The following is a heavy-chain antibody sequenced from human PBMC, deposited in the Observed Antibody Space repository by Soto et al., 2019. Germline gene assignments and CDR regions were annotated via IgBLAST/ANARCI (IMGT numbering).Heavy chain of an antibody. Sequence: EVQLVESGGGLVQPGGSLRLSCAASGFSFSSYWMHWVRQAPGKGLVCVSRIKTDGSSTNYADSVKGRFTISRDNAKNLLYLQMNSLRPEDTAVYYCTREKFDPWGQGTLVTVSS. CDR1: GFSFSSYW. CDR2: IKTDGSST. V-gene: IGHV3-74*01. CDR3: TREKFDP. J-gene: IGHJ5*02.